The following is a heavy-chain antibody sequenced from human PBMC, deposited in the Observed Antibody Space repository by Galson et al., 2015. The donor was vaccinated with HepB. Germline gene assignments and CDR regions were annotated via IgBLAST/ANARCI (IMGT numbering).Heavy chain of an antibody. Sequence: SVKVSCKASGYTFTGYYMHWVRQAPGQGLEWMGRINPNSGGTNYAQKFQGRVTMTRDKSISTAYLQWSSLKASDTAMYYCARRCLYDSSGYYYDYWGQGTLVTVSS. V-gene: IGHV1-2*06. CDR1: GYTFTGYY. J-gene: IGHJ4*02. D-gene: IGHD3-22*01. CDR2: INPNSGGT. CDR3: ARRCLYDSSGYYYDY.